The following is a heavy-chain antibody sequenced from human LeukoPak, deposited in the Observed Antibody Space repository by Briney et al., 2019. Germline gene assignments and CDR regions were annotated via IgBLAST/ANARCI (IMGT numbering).Heavy chain of an antibody. CDR1: GFTLCDYA. J-gene: IGHJ4*02. CDR3: TRDQTPYY. CDR2: IRSKIYGGTP. V-gene: IGHV3-49*04. Sequence: GGSLRLSCTASGFTLCDYAMTWVRQAPGKGVEWVGFIRSKIYGGTPEYAASVKGRFTISRDDSKGVAYLQMNSLKTEDTAVYYCTRDQTPYYWGQGTLVTVSS.